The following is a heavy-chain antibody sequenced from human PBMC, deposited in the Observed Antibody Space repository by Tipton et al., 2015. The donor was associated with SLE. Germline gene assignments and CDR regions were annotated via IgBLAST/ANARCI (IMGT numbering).Heavy chain of an antibody. Sequence: QLVQSGAEVKKPGESLKISCKGSGYSFTSYWIGWVRQMPGKGLEWMGIIYPGDSDTRYSPPFQGQVTISADKSISTAYLQGSSRQASDTAMYYCASVRGSGPYSDAFDMWGQGTMVTVSS. CDR1: GYSFTSYW. D-gene: IGHD6-25*01. V-gene: IGHV5-51*01. J-gene: IGHJ3*02. CDR3: ASVRGSGPYSDAFDM. CDR2: IYPGDSDT.